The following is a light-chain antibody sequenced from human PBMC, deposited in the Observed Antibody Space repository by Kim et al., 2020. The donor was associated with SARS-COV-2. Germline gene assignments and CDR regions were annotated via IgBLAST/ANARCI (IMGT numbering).Light chain of an antibody. CDR2: DVN. Sequence: QSALTQPRSVSGSPGQSVTISCTGTSSDVGAYNYVSWYQQYPGKAPKFIISDVNKRPSGVPDRFSGSKSGNTASLTISGLQAEDEADYYCSSYAGNYIGVFGGGTQLTVL. V-gene: IGLV2-11*01. CDR1: SSDVGAYNY. J-gene: IGLJ3*02. CDR3: SSYAGNYIGV.